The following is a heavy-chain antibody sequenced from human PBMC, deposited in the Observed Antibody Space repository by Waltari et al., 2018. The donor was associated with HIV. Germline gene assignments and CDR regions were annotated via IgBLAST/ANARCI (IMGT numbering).Heavy chain of an antibody. CDR3: ASIAYCGGDCYPRGMDV. V-gene: IGHV3-66*01. J-gene: IGHJ6*02. CDR2: IYSGGST. CDR1: GFTVSSNY. D-gene: IGHD2-21*02. Sequence: EVQLVESGGGLVQPGGSRRLSCAASGFTVSSNYMSWVRQAPGKGLAWVSVIYSGGSTYYADSVKGRVTISRDHSKNTLYLQMNSLRAEDTAVYYCASIAYCGGDCYPRGMDVWGQGTTVTVSS.